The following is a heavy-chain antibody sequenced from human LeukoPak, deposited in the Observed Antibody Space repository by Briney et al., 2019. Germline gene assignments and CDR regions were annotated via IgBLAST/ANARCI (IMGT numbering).Heavy chain of an antibody. CDR1: GGSISSGGYY. J-gene: IGHJ4*02. CDR3: ARDGRVGYSSRADY. Sequence: SETLSLTCTVSGGSISSGGYYWSWIRQPPGKGLEWIGYIYYSGSTNYNPSLKSRVTISVDTSKNQFSLKLSSVTAADTAVYYCARDGRVGYSSRADYWGQGTLVTVSS. CDR2: IYYSGST. D-gene: IGHD6-13*01. V-gene: IGHV4-61*08.